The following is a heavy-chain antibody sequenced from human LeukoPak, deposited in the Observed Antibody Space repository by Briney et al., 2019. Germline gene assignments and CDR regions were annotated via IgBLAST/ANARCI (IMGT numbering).Heavy chain of an antibody. CDR1: VESFSGFY. CDR3: ARRGLLPLDY. CDR2: IDHTGNT. J-gene: IGHJ4*02. D-gene: IGHD3/OR15-3a*01. Sequence: SETMSLTCAVYVESFSGFYWNWIRQLPGKGLEWIGEIDHTGNTNYNPSLKGRVTMSVDTSKNQFSLKLNSVTAADTAVYYCARRGLLPLDYWGQGTLVTVSS. V-gene: IGHV4-34*01.